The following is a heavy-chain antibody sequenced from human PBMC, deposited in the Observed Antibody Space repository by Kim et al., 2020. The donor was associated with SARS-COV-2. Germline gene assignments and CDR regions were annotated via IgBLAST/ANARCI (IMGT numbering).Heavy chain of an antibody. CDR3: AGLRRESILTDSGAWPFDP. J-gene: IGHJ5*02. CDR2: IYPGDSDT. V-gene: IGHV5-51*01. CDR1: GYRFTSYW. Sequence: ESLQISCKGSGYRFTSYWIGWVRQMPGKGLEWMGIIYPGDSDTRYSPSFQGQVTISADKSISTAYLQWSSLKASETAMYSCAGLRRESILTDSGAWPFDPWGQGTLVTVSS. D-gene: IGHD3-9*01.